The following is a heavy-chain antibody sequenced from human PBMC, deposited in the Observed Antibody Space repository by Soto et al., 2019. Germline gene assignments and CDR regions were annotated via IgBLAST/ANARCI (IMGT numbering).Heavy chain of an antibody. CDR3: ARDRAGVGNFDY. V-gene: IGHV4-31*03. D-gene: IGHD3-3*01. CDR1: GGSISSGGYY. Sequence: TSETLSLTCTVSGGSISSGGYYWSWIRQHPGKGLEWIGYIYYSGSTYYNPSLKSRVTISVDTSKNQFSLKLSSVTAADTAVYYCARDRAGVGNFDYWGQGTLVTVSS. J-gene: IGHJ4*02. CDR2: IYYSGST.